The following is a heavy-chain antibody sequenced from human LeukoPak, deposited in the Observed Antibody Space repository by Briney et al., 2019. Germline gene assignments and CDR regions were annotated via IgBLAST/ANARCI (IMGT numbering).Heavy chain of an antibody. CDR2: INPNSGGT. Sequence: AASVKVSCKASGYTFTGYYMHWARQAPGQGLEWMGWINPNSGGTNYAQKFQGRVTMTRDTSISTAYMELSRLRSDDTAVYYCARGSNTGAAFDIWGQGTMVTVSS. D-gene: IGHD7-27*01. CDR3: ARGSNTGAAFDI. V-gene: IGHV1-2*02. CDR1: GYTFTGYY. J-gene: IGHJ3*02.